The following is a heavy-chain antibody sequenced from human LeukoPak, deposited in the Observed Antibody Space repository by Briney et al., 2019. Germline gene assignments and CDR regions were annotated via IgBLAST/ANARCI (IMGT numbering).Heavy chain of an antibody. CDR3: ARLSVRGVMGEDY. Sequence: SETLSLTCTVSGGSISTYYWSWIRQPPGKGLEWIGYIYNSGSTNYNPSLKSRVTISVDTSKNQFSLKLSSVTAADTAVYYCARLSVRGVMGEDYWGQGTLVTVSS. J-gene: IGHJ4*02. D-gene: IGHD3-10*01. CDR2: IYNSGST. CDR1: GGSISTYY. V-gene: IGHV4-59*08.